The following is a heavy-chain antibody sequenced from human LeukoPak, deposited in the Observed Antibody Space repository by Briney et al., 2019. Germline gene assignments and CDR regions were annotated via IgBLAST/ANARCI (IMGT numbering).Heavy chain of an antibody. CDR1: GFXFSSYG. CDR3: AADSTADY. Sequence: GGSLRLSCAASGFXFSSYGIHWARQAPGKGLEWVAVIWYDGSNKYYADSVKGRFTISRDNSKNTLYLQMNSLRAEDTAVYYCAADSTADYWGQGTLVTVSS. CDR2: IWYDGSNK. J-gene: IGHJ4*02. D-gene: IGHD2-2*01. V-gene: IGHV3-33*01.